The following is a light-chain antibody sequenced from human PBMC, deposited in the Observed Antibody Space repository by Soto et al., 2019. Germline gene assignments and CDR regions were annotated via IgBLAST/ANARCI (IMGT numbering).Light chain of an antibody. CDR1: QSISSW. Sequence: DIQMTQSPSTLSASVGDRVTITCRASQSISSWLAWYQQKPGKAPKLLIYKASSLESGLPSRFSGSGSGTEFTLTISSLQPDDFATYYCQQYNSYPITFGQGTRLVIK. CDR2: KAS. V-gene: IGKV1-5*03. CDR3: QQYNSYPIT. J-gene: IGKJ5*01.